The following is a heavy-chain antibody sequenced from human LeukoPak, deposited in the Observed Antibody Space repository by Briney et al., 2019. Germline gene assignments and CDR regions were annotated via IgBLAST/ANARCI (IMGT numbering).Heavy chain of an antibody. Sequence: PGGSLRLSCAASGFTFSSYGMHWVRQAPGKGLEWVAVISYDGSNKYYADSVKGRFTISRDNAKNSLYLQMNSLRAEDTAVYYCARDRDSREAFDIWGQGTMVTVSS. CDR1: GFTFSSYG. J-gene: IGHJ3*02. V-gene: IGHV3-30*03. CDR2: ISYDGSNK. CDR3: ARDRDSREAFDI. D-gene: IGHD6-13*01.